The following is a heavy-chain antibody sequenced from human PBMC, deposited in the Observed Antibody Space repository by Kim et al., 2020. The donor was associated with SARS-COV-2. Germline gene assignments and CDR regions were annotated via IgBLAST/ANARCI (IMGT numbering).Heavy chain of an antibody. V-gene: IGHV3-30*04. CDR2: ISYDGSNK. CDR3: ARDKWGTELDAFDI. CDR1: GFTFSSYA. J-gene: IGHJ3*02. Sequence: GGSLRLSCAASGFTFSSYAMHWVRQAPGKGLEWVAVISYDGSNKYYADSVKGRFTISRDNSKNTLYLQMNSLRAEDTAVYYCARDKWGTELDAFDIWGQG. D-gene: IGHD7-27*01.